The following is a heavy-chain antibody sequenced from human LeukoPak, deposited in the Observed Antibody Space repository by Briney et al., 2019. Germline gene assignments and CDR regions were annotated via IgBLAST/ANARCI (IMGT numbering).Heavy chain of an antibody. J-gene: IGHJ5*02. CDR1: GGSISSYY. V-gene: IGHV4-59*01. CDR3: ARIYCSGGSCYSGRNWFDP. Sequence: PSETLSLTCTVSGGSISSYYWSWIRQPPGKGLEWIGYIYYSGSTNYNPSLKSRVTISVDTSKNQFSLKLSSVTAADTAVYYCARIYCSGGSCYSGRNWFDPWGQGTLVTVSS. D-gene: IGHD2-15*01. CDR2: IYYSGST.